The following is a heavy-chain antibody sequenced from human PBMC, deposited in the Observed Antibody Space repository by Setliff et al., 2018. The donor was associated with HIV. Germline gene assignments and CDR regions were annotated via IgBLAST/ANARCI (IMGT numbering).Heavy chain of an antibody. D-gene: IGHD4-17*01. CDR3: ARVSGERPGNYYYAMDV. CDR2: INTGNENT. CDR1: GYTIRQYA. J-gene: IGHJ6*02. V-gene: IGHV1-3*04. Sequence: ASVTVPCKASGYTIRQYALHWVRQATGQRLEWMGWINTGNENTRYSQKFQGRVSIIRDTSANTAYMELTNLRSDDSAIYYCARVSGERPGNYYYAMDVWGQGTTVTVSS.